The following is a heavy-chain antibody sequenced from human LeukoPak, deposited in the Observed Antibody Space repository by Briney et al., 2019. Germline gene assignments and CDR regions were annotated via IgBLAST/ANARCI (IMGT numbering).Heavy chain of an antibody. V-gene: IGHV1-2*02. Sequence: ASVKVSCKASGYTFTGYHMHWVRQAPGQGLEWMGWINPNSGGTNYARKFQGRVTMTRDTSISTAYMELSRLRSDDTAVYYCARDVEMATRKQTSTYYFDYWGQGTLVTVSS. J-gene: IGHJ4*02. D-gene: IGHD5-24*01. CDR1: GYTFTGYH. CDR2: INPNSGGT. CDR3: ARDVEMATRKQTSTYYFDY.